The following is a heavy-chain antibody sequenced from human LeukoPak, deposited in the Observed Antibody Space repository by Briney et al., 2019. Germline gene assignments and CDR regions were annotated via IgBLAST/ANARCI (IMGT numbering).Heavy chain of an antibody. CDR1: GFTFSSYA. V-gene: IGHV3-23*01. J-gene: IGHJ4*02. Sequence: GGSLRLSCAASGFTFSSYAMSWVRQAPGKGLEWVSAISGSGGRTYYADSVKGRFTISRDNSKNTLYLQMSSLSADDTAVYYCAKDHDSSGWPTFDHWGQGTLVTVSS. CDR2: ISGSGGRT. CDR3: AKDHDSSGWPTFDH. D-gene: IGHD6-19*01.